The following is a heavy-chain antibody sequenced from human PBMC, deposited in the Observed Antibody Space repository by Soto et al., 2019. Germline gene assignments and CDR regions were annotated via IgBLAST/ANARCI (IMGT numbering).Heavy chain of an antibody. J-gene: IGHJ4*02. V-gene: IGHV3-30*18. CDR1: GFTFSSYG. CDR3: AKDRLSGSYYEGGDYFDY. CDR2: ISYDGSTK. Sequence: PGGSLRLSCAHSGFTFSSYGMHRVRQAPGKGLEWVAVISYDGSTKYYADSVKGRFTISRDNSKNALYLQMNSLRAEDTAVYYCAKDRLSGSYYEGGDYFDYWGQRTLVTVSS. D-gene: IGHD1-26*01.